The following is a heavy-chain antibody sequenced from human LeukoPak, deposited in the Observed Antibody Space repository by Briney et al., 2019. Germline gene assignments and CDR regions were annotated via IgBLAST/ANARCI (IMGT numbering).Heavy chain of an antibody. J-gene: IGHJ4*02. Sequence: SETLSLTCTVSGGSISSSSYYWGWIRQPPGKGLEWIGSIYYSGSTYYNPSLKSRVTISVDTSKNQFSLKLSSVTAADTAVYYCARLPHGSGWYEVGFDYWGQGTLVTVSS. CDR1: GGSISSSSYY. CDR2: IYYSGST. D-gene: IGHD6-19*01. CDR3: ARLPHGSGWYEVGFDY. V-gene: IGHV4-39*01.